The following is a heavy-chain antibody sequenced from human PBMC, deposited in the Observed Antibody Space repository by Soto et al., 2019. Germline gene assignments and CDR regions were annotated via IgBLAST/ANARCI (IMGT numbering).Heavy chain of an antibody. CDR3: ARDTRYSSGWYPLSYFDY. CDR1: VFTFSIYA. Sequence: PRGFLIVSCATSVFTFSIYAMHWVRQAPGKGLELVAVISYDGSNKYYADSVKGRFTISRDNSKNTLYLQMNSLRAEDTAVYYCARDTRYSSGWYPLSYFDYWGQGTMVTVSS. V-gene: IGHV3-30-3*01. CDR2: ISYDGSNK. J-gene: IGHJ4*02. D-gene: IGHD6-19*01.